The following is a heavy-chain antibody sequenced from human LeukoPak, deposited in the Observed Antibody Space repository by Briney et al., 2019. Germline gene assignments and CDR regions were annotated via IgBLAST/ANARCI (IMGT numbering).Heavy chain of an antibody. CDR2: ISYDGGNK. J-gene: IGHJ4*02. CDR3: AKDVGQAGKY. D-gene: IGHD3-10*01. V-gene: IGHV3-30*18. CDR1: GFTFSSYG. Sequence: GGSLRLSCAASGFTFSSYGMHWVRQAPGKGLEWVALISYDGGNKYYADSVKGRFTISRDNSKNTLYLQMDSLRAEDTAVYYCAKDVGQAGKYWGQGTLVTVSS.